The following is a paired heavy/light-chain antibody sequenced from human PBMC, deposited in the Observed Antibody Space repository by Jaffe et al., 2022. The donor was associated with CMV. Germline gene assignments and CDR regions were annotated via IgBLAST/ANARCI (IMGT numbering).Light chain of an antibody. V-gene: IGLV3-1*01. J-gene: IGLJ2*01. CDR3: QAWDSNTVV. CDR2: QDT. Sequence: SYDLTQPPSVSVFPGQTASIICSGDNLGNKYVCWYQQKPGQSPVLVIYQDTKRPSGIPERLSGSSSGNTATLTIRGTQAIDEADYYCQAWDSNTVVFGGGTKLTVL. CDR1: NLGNKY.
Heavy chain of an antibody. CDR1: GFTFSSYW. V-gene: IGHV3-74*01. CDR2: INTDGSRT. CDR3: ARRPVSGFGELNN. Sequence: EVQLVESGGGLGQPGGSLRLSCEASGFTFSSYWMHWVRQAPGKGLVWVSHINTDGSRTNYADSVKGRFTISRDNAKNTLYLQMDSLRVEDTAVYYCARRPVSGFGELNNWGQGTLVTVSS. J-gene: IGHJ4*02. D-gene: IGHD3-10*01.